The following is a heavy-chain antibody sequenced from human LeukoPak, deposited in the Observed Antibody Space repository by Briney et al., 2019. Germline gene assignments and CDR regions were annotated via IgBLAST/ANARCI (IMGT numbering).Heavy chain of an antibody. D-gene: IGHD2-15*01. CDR3: ARDSKLYCSDSKCHRGFDL. CDR1: GFTFSSYW. Sequence: PGGSLRLSCAASGFTFSSYWMSWVRQAPGKGLEWVADIKQDGSDRYYVDSMKGRFTISRDNAKNSLYLQMNSLRAEDTAVYYCARDSKLYCSDSKCHRGFDLWGQGTVVTVSS. J-gene: IGHJ3*01. CDR2: IKQDGSDR. V-gene: IGHV3-7*01.